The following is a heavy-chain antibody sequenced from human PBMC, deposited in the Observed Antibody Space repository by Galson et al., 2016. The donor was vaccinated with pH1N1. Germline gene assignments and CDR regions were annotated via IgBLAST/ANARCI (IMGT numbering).Heavy chain of an antibody. J-gene: IGHJ5*02. V-gene: IGHV2-5*01. D-gene: IGHD3-3*01. CDR1: GFSLRSNGVG. CDR3: AHSVGTRVFGVVTNFNWFDP. Sequence: PALVKPTQTLTLTCTFSGFSLRSNGVGVGWIRQPPGKALEWLVIYWTDDKRYCPSLKSRLTITKDTSKNQVVLTMTNMDPVDTATYYCAHSVGTRVFGVVTNFNWFDPWGQGTLVTVSS. CDR2: IYWTDDK.